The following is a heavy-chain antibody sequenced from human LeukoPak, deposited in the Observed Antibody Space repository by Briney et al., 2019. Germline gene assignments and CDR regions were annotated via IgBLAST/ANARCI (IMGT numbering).Heavy chain of an antibody. Sequence: SETLSLTCTVSGGSISSSRYYWGWIRQPPGKGLEWIGEINHSGSTNYNPSLKSRLTMSVDTSQGQVSLQLSSVTAADTAVYYCARTGGTSSPFFDYWGLGTLVTVSS. D-gene: IGHD6-6*01. J-gene: IGHJ4*02. CDR2: INHSGST. CDR3: ARTGGTSSPFFDY. CDR1: GGSISSSRYY. V-gene: IGHV4-39*01.